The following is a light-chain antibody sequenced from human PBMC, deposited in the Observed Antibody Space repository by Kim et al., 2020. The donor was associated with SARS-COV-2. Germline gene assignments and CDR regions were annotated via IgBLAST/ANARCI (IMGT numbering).Light chain of an antibody. CDR1: QDISNY. CDR2: DAS. V-gene: IGKV1-33*01. J-gene: IGKJ2*01. CDR3: QQYDNLPYT. Sequence: QMTQSQSSLSASVGDRVTITCQASQDISNYLNWYQQKPGKAPKLLIYDASNLETGVPSRFSGSGSGTDFTFTISSLQPEDIATYYCQQYDNLPYTFGQGTKLEI.